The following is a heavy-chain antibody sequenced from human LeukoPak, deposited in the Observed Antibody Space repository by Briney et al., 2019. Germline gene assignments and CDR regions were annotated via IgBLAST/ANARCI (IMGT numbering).Heavy chain of an antibody. D-gene: IGHD3-10*01. CDR3: ARGFATMVRGVVLDF. J-gene: IGHJ4*02. V-gene: IGHV4-34*01. Sequence: SETLSLTCAVYSGSFSGYYWSWIRQPPGKGLEWIGEIYHSGSTNYNPSLKSRVTISVDASKNQFSLKLNSVTAADTAVYYCARGFATMVRGVVLDFWGQGTLVTVSS. CDR1: SGSFSGYY. CDR2: IYHSGST.